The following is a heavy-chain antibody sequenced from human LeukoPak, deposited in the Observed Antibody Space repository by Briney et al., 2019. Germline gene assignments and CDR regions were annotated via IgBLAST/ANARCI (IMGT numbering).Heavy chain of an antibody. CDR3: ARDSHTVTTYNIYYYYMDV. J-gene: IGHJ6*03. D-gene: IGHD4-17*01. CDR2: ISSSSSYI. V-gene: IGHV3-21*01. Sequence: AGGSLRLSCAASGFTFSSYSMNWVRQTPGKGLEWVSSISSSSSYIYYADSVKGRFTISRDSAKNSLYLQMISLRAEDTAVYYCARDSHTVTTYNIYYYYMDVWGKGTTVTVSS. CDR1: GFTFSSYS.